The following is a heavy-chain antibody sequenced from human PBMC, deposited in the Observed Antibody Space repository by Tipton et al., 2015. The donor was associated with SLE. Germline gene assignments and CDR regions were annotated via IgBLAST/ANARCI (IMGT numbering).Heavy chain of an antibody. V-gene: IGHV3-74*01. Sequence: SLRLSCAASGFTFSIYWMHWVRQVPGKGLEWVSRINSDGSHTDYADSVKGRFTMSRDNSKNTLYLQMNSLRAEDTAVYYCAKDIVVVPAAHFDYWGQGTLVTVPS. CDR3: AKDIVVVPAAHFDY. J-gene: IGHJ4*02. CDR1: GFTFSIYW. CDR2: INSDGSHT. D-gene: IGHD2-2*01.